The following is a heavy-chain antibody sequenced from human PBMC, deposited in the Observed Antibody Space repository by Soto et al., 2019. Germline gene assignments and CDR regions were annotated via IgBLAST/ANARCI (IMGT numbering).Heavy chain of an antibody. CDR2: MNPNSGNT. CDR1: GYTFTSYD. V-gene: IGHV1-8*01. J-gene: IGHJ5*02. Sequence: QVHLVQSGAEVRKPGASVKVSCKASGYTFTSYDINWVRQATGQGLEWMGGMNPNSGNTAYAQKFQGRVTMTSNTSISTAHMELSSLRSEDTAVYYCARERTRGFDPWGQGTLVTVSS. CDR3: ARERTRGFDP.